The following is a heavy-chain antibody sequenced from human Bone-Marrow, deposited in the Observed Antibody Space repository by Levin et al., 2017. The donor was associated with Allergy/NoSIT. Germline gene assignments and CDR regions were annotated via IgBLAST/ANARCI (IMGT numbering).Heavy chain of an antibody. CDR3: AREIKRGVDLLYTDS. CDR2: ISSSSYII. V-gene: IGHV3-48*01. J-gene: IGHJ4*02. D-gene: IGHD3-3*01. CDR1: GFSFSGYT. Sequence: GGSLRLSCAASGFSFSGYTMNWVRQAPGKGLEWISDISSSSYIIYYADSVRGRFTISRDNANSSLYLQMNILKAEDTAMYYCAREIKRGVDLLYTDSWGQGTLVNVSS.